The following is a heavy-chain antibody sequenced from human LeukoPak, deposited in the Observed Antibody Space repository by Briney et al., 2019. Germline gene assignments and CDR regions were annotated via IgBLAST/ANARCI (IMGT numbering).Heavy chain of an antibody. CDR3: ARAFGMWYFDL. Sequence: GGSLRLSCAASRFTFSRYWMSWVRQAPGKGLEWVANIKQDGSEKYYVDSVKGRFTISRDNAKNSLYLQMNSLRAEDTAVYYCARAFGMWYFDLWGRGTLVTVSS. D-gene: IGHD1-14*01. J-gene: IGHJ2*01. CDR1: RFTFSRYW. V-gene: IGHV3-7*05. CDR2: IKQDGSEK.